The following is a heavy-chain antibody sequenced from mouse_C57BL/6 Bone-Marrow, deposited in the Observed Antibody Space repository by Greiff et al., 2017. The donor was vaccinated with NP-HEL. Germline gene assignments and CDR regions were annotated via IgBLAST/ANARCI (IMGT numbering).Heavy chain of an antibody. D-gene: IGHD2-1*01. CDR3: ASYGNFAWFAY. Sequence: EVKVVESGGGLVQPGESLKLSCESNEYEFPSHDMSWVRKTPEKRLELVAAINSDGGSTYYPDTMERRFIISRDNTKKTLYLQMSSLRSEDTALYYCASYGNFAWFAYWGQGTLVTVSA. CDR2: INSDGGST. J-gene: IGHJ3*01. CDR1: EYEFPSHD. V-gene: IGHV5-2*01.